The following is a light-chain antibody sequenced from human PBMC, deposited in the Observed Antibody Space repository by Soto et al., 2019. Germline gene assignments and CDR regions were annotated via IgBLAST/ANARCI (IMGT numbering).Light chain of an antibody. CDR1: QDISNW. Sequence: DIQMTKAPSTMTASVGDRVTITCRASQDISNWLAWYQHKPGKGPKLLIYGASTLESGVPSRFSGSGSGTDFTLTISSLQPEDFATYYCQQANSFLSITFGQGTRLEIK. V-gene: IGKV1D-12*01. CDR3: QQANSFLSIT. CDR2: GAS. J-gene: IGKJ5*01.